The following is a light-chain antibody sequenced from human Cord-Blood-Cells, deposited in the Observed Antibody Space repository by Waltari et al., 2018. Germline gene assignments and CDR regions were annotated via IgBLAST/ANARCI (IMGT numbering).Light chain of an antibody. CDR1: SSDVGGSNY. J-gene: IGLJ2*01. CDR3: SSYTSSITLV. V-gene: IGLV2-14*01. CDR2: DVS. Sequence: QSALTQPASVSGSPGQSITISCTGTSSDVGGSNYVSWYQQHPGKAPKLRIYDVSNRPSGVSNRFSGSKSGNTAALTISGLQAEDEADYYCSSYTSSITLVFGGGTKLTVL.